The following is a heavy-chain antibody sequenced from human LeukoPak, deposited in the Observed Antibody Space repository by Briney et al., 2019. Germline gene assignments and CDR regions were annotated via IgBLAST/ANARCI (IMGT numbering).Heavy chain of an antibody. CDR1: GGTISSYY. CDR2: IHDSGST. D-gene: IGHD6-19*01. V-gene: IGHV4-59*12. J-gene: IGHJ4*02. CDR3: ARRNPSSGWPFDY. Sequence: SETLSLTCTVSGGTISSYYWNWIRQPPGKGLEWIGYIHDSGSTNYNPSLKSRVTISVDTSKNQFSLKLSSVTAADTAVYYCARRNPSSGWPFDYWGQGTLVTVSS.